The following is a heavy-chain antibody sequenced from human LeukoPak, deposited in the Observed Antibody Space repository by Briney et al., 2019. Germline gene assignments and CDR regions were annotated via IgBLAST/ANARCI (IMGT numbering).Heavy chain of an antibody. CDR1: GFTFSSYA. Sequence: GGSLRLSCAASGFTFSSYAMHWVRQAPGKGLEWVAVISYDGSNKYYADSVKGRFTISRDNSKNTLYLQMNSLRAEDTAVYYCARANYDFWAMVFVYWGQGTLVTVSS. J-gene: IGHJ4*02. CDR2: ISYDGSNK. D-gene: IGHD3-3*01. CDR3: ARANYDFWAMVFVY. V-gene: IGHV3-30-3*01.